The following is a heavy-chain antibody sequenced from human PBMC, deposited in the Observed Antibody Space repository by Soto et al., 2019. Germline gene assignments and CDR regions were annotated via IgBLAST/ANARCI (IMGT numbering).Heavy chain of an antibody. Sequence: GESLKISCKVSGDSFTGFWIGWVRQMPGKGLEWLGSIYPRDSDTRYSPSFQGQVTISADESLSAAYLQWHSLQASDTAIYYCARQHPLDSRVWYTWGQGTLVTVSS. CDR1: GDSFTGFW. V-gene: IGHV5-51*01. J-gene: IGHJ4*02. D-gene: IGHD6-19*01. CDR2: IYPRDSDT. CDR3: ARQHPLDSRVWYT.